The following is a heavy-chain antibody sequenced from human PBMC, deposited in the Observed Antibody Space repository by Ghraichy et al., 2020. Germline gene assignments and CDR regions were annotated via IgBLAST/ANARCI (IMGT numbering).Heavy chain of an antibody. CDR3: TTDTYYYDSSGYYRSGY. CDR1: GFTFSNAW. D-gene: IGHD3-22*01. CDR2: IKSKTDGGTT. Sequence: GESLNISCAASGFTFSNAWMSWVRQAPGKGLEWVGRIKSKTDGGTTDYAAPVKGRFTISRDDSKNTLYLQMNSLKTEDTAVYYCTTDTYYYDSSGYYRSGYWGQGTLVTVSS. J-gene: IGHJ4*02. V-gene: IGHV3-15*01.